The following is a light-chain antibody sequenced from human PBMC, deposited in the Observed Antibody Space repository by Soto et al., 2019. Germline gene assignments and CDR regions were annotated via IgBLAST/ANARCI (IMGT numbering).Light chain of an antibody. CDR3: SSYTSSNTLAV. CDR1: SSDVGGYNY. CDR2: EVT. V-gene: IGLV2-14*01. J-gene: IGLJ3*02. Sequence: QSALTQPASVSGSPGQSITISCTGTSSDVGGYNYVSWYQHHPGKAPKLIIYEVTNRPSGVSNRFSGSKSGNTASLTISGLQAEDEADYYCSSYTSSNTLAVFGGGTKLTVL.